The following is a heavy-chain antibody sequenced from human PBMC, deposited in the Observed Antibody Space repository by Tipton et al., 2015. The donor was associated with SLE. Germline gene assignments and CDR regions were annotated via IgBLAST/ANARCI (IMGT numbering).Heavy chain of an antibody. CDR3: ARVWELTRDNAFDI. CDR2: TCYRSKWYN. D-gene: IGHD1-26*01. Sequence: GLVKPSQTLSLTCAISGDSVSSNSAAWNWIRQSPSRGLEWLGRTCYRSKWYNDYAVSVKSRITINPDTSKNQFSLQLNSVTPEDTAVYYCARVWELTRDNAFDIWGQGTMVTVSS. J-gene: IGHJ3*02. CDR1: GDSVSSNSAA. V-gene: IGHV6-1*01.